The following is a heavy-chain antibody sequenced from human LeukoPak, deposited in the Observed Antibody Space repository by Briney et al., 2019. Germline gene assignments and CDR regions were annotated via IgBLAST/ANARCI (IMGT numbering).Heavy chain of an antibody. V-gene: IGHV1-69*04. CDR1: GYTFTSYY. CDR3: ARVRDGFNSNYYYGMDV. J-gene: IGHJ6*02. CDR2: IIPILGIA. Sequence: ASVKVSCKASGYTFTSYYMHWVRQAPGQGLEWMGRIIPILGIANYAQKFQGRVTITADKSTSTAYMELSSLRSEDTAVYYCARVRDGFNSNYYYGMDVWGQGTTVTVSS. D-gene: IGHD5-12*01.